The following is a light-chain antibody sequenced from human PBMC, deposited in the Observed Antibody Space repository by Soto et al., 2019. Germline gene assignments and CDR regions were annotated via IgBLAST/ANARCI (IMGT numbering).Light chain of an antibody. CDR2: DAS. V-gene: IGKV1-5*01. Sequence: DIQMYQSPSTLSATVGDGVTITCRASQRISTWLACYQQKPGKAPKLLTSDASSLETGVPSRFSGSGSGTEFTLTINSLQPDDFATYYCQQYKSYWTFGQGTKVDIK. CDR3: QQYKSYWT. J-gene: IGKJ1*01. CDR1: QRISTW.